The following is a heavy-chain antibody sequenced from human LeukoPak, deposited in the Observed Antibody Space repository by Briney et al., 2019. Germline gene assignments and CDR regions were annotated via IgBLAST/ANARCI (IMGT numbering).Heavy chain of an antibody. CDR1: GFTFSTYW. D-gene: IGHD3-9*01. Sequence: GGSLRLSCAASGFTFSTYWMTWVRQAPGKGLEWVANINDDGSEKSYEDSVKGRFTISRDNANNAVYLQLDTLRVEDTAVYYCARGLIYFEVWGQGTLVSVSS. CDR3: ARGLIYFEV. V-gene: IGHV3-7*04. J-gene: IGHJ4*02. CDR2: INDDGSEK.